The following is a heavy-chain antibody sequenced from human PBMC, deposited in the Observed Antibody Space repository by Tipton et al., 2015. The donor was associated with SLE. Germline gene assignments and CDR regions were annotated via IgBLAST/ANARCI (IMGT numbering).Heavy chain of an antibody. V-gene: IGHV4-34*01. J-gene: IGHJ4*02. Sequence: TLSLTCAVYGASFSGYYWSWIRQPPGKGLEWIGSIYYSGSTNYNPSLKSRVTISVDTSKNQFSLKLSSVTAADTAVYYCARDYSGWYESYFDYWGQGTLVTVSS. CDR2: IYYSGST. CDR3: ARDYSGWYESYFDY. CDR1: GASFSGYY. D-gene: IGHD6-19*01.